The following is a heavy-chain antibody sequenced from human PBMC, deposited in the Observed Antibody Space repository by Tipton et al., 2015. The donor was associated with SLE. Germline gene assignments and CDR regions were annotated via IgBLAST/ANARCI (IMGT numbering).Heavy chain of an antibody. Sequence: SLRLSCAASGFTFSSYAMSWVRQAPGKGLEWVSVIYSGGSTYYADSVKGRFTISRDNSKNTLYLQMNSLRAEDTAVYYCARAIRSSSWGNYYYYMDVWGKGTTVTVSS. CDR2: IYSGGST. D-gene: IGHD6-13*01. CDR3: ARAIRSSSWGNYYYYMDV. CDR1: GFTFSSYA. J-gene: IGHJ6*03. V-gene: IGHV3-66*02.